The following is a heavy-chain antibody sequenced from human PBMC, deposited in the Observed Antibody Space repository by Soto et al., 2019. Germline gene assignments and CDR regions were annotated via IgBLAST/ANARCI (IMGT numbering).Heavy chain of an antibody. J-gene: IGHJ4*02. D-gene: IGHD6-13*01. CDR3: ARVAGAGHYYFDY. Sequence: PSETLSLTCAVSSGSISSSNWWSWVRQPPGKGLEWIGEIYHSGSTNYNPSLKSRVTISVDKSKNQFSLKLSSVTAADTAVYYCARVAGAGHYYFDYWGQGTLVTVSS. CDR1: SGSISSSNW. V-gene: IGHV4-4*02. CDR2: IYHSGST.